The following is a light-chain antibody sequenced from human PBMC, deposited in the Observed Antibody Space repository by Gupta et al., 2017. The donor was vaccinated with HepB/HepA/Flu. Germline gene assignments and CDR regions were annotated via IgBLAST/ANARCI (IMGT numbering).Light chain of an antibody. Sequence: VSTQAALCLPVTLGQSDSISCNSSQSLVHTDGYIYLNWFHQRPGHSPRRLIYKVSNRDFGVTDRFSGSGSGTDFTLNSRGVEAEDVGVYHRKQGTFSWTFGQGTKVEI. CDR1: QSLVHTDGYIY. V-gene: IGKV2-30*02. CDR2: KVS. CDR3: KQGTFSWT. J-gene: IGKJ1*01.